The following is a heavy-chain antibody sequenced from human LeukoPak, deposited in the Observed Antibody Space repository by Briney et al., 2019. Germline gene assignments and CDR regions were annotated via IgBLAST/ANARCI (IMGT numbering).Heavy chain of an antibody. Sequence: GASVNVSCKASENTFTNYYMHWVRQAPGQGLEWLGLINPNGGRTSYAQNFQGRVTMTRDTSTTTVYLELSSLRSEDTAVYYCAGMRVDFAAPLDYWGQGTLVTVSS. V-gene: IGHV1-46*01. CDR1: ENTFTNYY. CDR3: AGMRVDFAAPLDY. J-gene: IGHJ4*02. D-gene: IGHD3-3*01. CDR2: INPNGGRT.